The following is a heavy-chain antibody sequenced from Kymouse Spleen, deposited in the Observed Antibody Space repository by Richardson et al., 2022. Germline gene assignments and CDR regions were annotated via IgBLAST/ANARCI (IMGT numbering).Heavy chain of an antibody. Sequence: QLQLQESGPGLVKPSETLSLTCTVSGGSISSSSYYWGWIRQPPGKGLEWIGSIYYSGSTYYNPSLKSRVTISVDTSKNQFSLKLSSVTAADTAVYYCATYYYDSSGYYPYYYGMDVWGQGTTVTVSS. J-gene: IGHJ6*02. CDR2: IYYSGST. CDR3: ATYYYDSSGYYPYYYGMDV. V-gene: IGHV4-39*01. D-gene: IGHD3-22*01. CDR1: GGSISSSSYY.